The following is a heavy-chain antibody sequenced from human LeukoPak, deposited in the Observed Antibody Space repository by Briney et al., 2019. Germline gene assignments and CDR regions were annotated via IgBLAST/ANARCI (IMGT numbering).Heavy chain of an antibody. V-gene: IGHV3-9*01. D-gene: IGHD6-19*01. CDR3: AKGTRQFHSSGSYAEFDY. CDR1: GFTFDDYD. Sequence: GGSLRLSCAASGFTFDDYDMNWVRQAPGKGLEWVSGISWNSGSIGYADSVKGRFTISRDNAKNSLYLQMNSLRAEDTALYYCAKGTRQFHSSGSYAEFDYWGQGTLVTVSS. J-gene: IGHJ4*02. CDR2: ISWNSGSI.